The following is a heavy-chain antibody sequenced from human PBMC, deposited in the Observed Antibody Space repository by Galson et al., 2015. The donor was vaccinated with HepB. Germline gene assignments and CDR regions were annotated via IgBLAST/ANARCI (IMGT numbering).Heavy chain of an antibody. J-gene: IGHJ6*02. Sequence: SLRLSCAASGFTFSSYGMHWVRQAPGKGLEWVAVIWYDGSNKYYADSVKGRFTLSRDNSKNTLFLQMSSLRPEDTAVYYCARDRVPSGDAYYYAMDVWGQGTTVTVS. V-gene: IGHV3-33*08. CDR1: GFTFSSYG. D-gene: IGHD3-10*01. CDR2: IWYDGSNK. CDR3: ARDRVPSGDAYYYAMDV.